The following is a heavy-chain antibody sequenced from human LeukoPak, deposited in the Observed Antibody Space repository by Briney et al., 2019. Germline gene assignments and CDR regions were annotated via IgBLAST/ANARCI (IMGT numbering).Heavy chain of an antibody. Sequence: SETLSLTCTVSGNSISSGDNYWSWIRQPAGKGLEWIGRIYTSGSTNYNPSLKSRVTISGDTSKNQFSLRLSSVTTTDTAVYYCARASYSYDINGWVPFDYWGQGTLVTVSS. D-gene: IGHD3-22*01. V-gene: IGHV4-61*02. CDR2: IYTSGST. CDR1: GNSISSGDNY. CDR3: ARASYSYDINGWVPFDY. J-gene: IGHJ4*02.